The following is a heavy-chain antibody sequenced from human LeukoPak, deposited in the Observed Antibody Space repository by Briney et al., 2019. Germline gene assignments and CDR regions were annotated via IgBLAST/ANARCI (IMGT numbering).Heavy chain of an antibody. CDR2: ISGSGGST. D-gene: IGHD1-26*01. J-gene: IGHJ6*03. Sequence: GGTLRLSCAASGFTFSSYGMSWVRQAPGKGLEWVSAISGSGGSTYYADSVKGRFTISRDNSKNTLYLQMNSLRAEDTAVYYCARDPYSGSYGNYYYYFMDVWGKGTTVTISS. CDR3: ARDPYSGSYGNYYYYFMDV. V-gene: IGHV3-23*01. CDR1: GFTFSSYG.